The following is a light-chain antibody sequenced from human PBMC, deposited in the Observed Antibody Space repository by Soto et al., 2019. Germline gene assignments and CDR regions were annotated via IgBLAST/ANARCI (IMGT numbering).Light chain of an antibody. V-gene: IGLV2-14*01. J-gene: IGLJ3*02. Sequence: QSALTQPASVSGSPGQSITISCTGTSSDFGTYNSVSWYQHHPGKAPKLLIFEVIDRPSGVSDRFSGSKSGNTASLTISGLQPEDEADYYCCSYTSTYTLVFGGGTKLTVL. CDR3: CSYTSTYTLV. CDR1: SSDFGTYNS. CDR2: EVI.